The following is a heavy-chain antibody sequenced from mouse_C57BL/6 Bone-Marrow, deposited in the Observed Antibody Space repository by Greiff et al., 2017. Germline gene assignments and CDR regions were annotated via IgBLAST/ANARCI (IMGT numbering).Heavy chain of an antibody. CDR3: ARQGIRNYAMDY. CDR2: ISNGGGST. Sequence: EVQVVESGGGLVQPGGSLKLSCAASGFTFSDYYMYWVRQTPEKRLEWVAYISNGGGSTYYPDTVKGRFTISRDNAKNTLYLQMSRLKSEDTAMYYCARQGIRNYAMDYWGQGTSVTVSS. J-gene: IGHJ4*01. V-gene: IGHV5-12*01. CDR1: GFTFSDYY.